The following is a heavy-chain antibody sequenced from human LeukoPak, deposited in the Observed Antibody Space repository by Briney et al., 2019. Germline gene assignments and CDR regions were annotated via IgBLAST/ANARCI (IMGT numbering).Heavy chain of an antibody. Sequence: GASVKVSCKASGFTFTSHDYNWVRQASGQGLEWMGRISAYNGNTDYAQKLQGRVTMTTDTSTTTAYMELRSLRSDDTAVYYCARDVGYCSSTSCSRGDYWGQGTLVTVSS. CDR1: GFTFTSHD. CDR3: ARDVGYCSSTSCSRGDY. V-gene: IGHV1-18*01. CDR2: ISAYNGNT. J-gene: IGHJ4*02. D-gene: IGHD2-2*01.